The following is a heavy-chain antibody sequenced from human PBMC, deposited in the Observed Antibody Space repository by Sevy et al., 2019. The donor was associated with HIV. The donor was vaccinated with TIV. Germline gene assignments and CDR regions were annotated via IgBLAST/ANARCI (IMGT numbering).Heavy chain of an antibody. CDR3: TRAARYYYDSSGINYFDY. CDR1: GFTFGDYA. J-gene: IGHJ4*02. V-gene: IGHV3-49*04. CDR2: IRSKAYGGTT. D-gene: IGHD3-22*01. Sequence: GSLRLSCTASGFTFGDYAMSWVRQAPGKGLEWVGFIRSKAYGGTTEYAASVKGRFTISRDDSKSIAYLQMNSLKTEDKAVYYCTRAARYYYDSSGINYFDYWGQGTLVTVSS.